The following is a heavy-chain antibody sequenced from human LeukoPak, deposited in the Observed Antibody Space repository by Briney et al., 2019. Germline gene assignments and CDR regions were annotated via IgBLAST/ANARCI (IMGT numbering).Heavy chain of an antibody. Sequence: PGGSLRLSCAASGFTFTTYAMNWVRQAPGKGLEWVSGINSGGGSTYYADSVRGRFTISRDNSKNTLFLQMNSLRVEDTAVYYCAKPDRQSFDSSASFDFWGQGTMVTVSS. CDR2: INSGGGST. CDR3: AKPDRQSFDSSASFDF. J-gene: IGHJ3*01. V-gene: IGHV3-23*01. D-gene: IGHD3-22*01. CDR1: GFTFTTYA.